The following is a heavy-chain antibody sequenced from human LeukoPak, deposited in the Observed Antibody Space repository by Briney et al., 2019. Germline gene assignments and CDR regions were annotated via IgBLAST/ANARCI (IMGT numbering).Heavy chain of an antibody. V-gene: IGHV4-59*01. CDR1: GGSISSYY. CDR2: IYYSGST. J-gene: IGHJ5*02. D-gene: IGHD3-22*01. CDR3: ARAHSSGALIYYSPPVGLDP. Sequence: SETLSLTCTVSGGSISSYYWSWIRQPPGKGLEWIGYIYYSGSTNYNPSLKSRVTISVDTSKNQCSLKLSSVTAADTAVYYCARAHSSGALIYYSPPVGLDPWGQGTLVTVSS.